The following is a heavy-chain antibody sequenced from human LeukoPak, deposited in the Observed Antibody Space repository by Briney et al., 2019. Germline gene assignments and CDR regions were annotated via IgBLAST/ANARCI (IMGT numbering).Heavy chain of an antibody. J-gene: IGHJ4*02. CDR2: ISSSSRYI. CDR1: GFXFSSYS. CDR3: ARDSYGDYSYDY. V-gene: IGHV3-21*01. D-gene: IGHD4-17*01. Sequence: GGSLRLSCAASGFXFSSYSINWVRQAPGKGLKWVSSISSSSRYIYYADSLKGRFTISRDNAKNSLYLQMNSLRAEDTAVYYCARDSYGDYSYDYWGQGTLVTVSS.